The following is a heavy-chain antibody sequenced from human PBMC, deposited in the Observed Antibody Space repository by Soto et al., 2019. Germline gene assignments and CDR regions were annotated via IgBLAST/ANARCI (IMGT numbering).Heavy chain of an antibody. CDR1: CGSFSSDDYY. CDR2: ISYSGIT. CDR3: ARTRVGGYYSWFDP. D-gene: IGHD3-3*01. Sequence: TRPLPSTASCGSFSSDDYYWSCIRQSPGKGLEWVECISYSGITYHNPSLKSRINISIDTSKNQFSLNLSSVTDADTAAYVAARTRVGGYYSWFDPRGQG. V-gene: IGHV4-30-4*01. J-gene: IGHJ5*02.